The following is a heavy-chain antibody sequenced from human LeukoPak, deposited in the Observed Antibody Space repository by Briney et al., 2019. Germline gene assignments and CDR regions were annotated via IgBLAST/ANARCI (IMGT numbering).Heavy chain of an antibody. CDR3: ARHASDSSGFYNYYGMDV. J-gene: IGHJ6*02. Sequence: SETLSLTCTVSGGSIGSSSYYWGWIRQPPGKGLEWIGRIYYSGSTSYNPSLKSRVTISVDTSKNQFSLRLSFVTAADTAVYYCARHASDSSGFYNYYGMDVWGQGTTVTVSS. D-gene: IGHD3-22*01. CDR2: IYYSGST. V-gene: IGHV4-39*01. CDR1: GGSIGSSSYY.